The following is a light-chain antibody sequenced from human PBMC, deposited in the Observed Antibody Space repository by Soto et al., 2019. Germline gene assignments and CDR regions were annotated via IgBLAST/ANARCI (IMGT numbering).Light chain of an antibody. V-gene: IGKV2-30*01. Sequence: DVVLTQSPLSLPVALGQPASISCRSSQSLVFSDGNTYLTWFQQRPGQSQRRLIYKVSNRDSGVPDRFSGSGSGTDFTLQISRVEAEDGGVYYLMQGTRWLWTFGQGNKVEIK. J-gene: IGKJ1*01. CDR2: KVS. CDR1: QSLVFSDGNTY. CDR3: MQGTRWLWT.